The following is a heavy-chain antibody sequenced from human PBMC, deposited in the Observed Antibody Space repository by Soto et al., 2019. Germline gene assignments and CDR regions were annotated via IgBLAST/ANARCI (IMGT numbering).Heavy chain of an antibody. Sequence: GGSLRLSCATSDFNFRNYWMNWVRQAPGKGLEWVANIKPDGSATYYVDSVKGRFTISRDNVRNSVSLQMNSLRVEDTAVYFCFGGNGGPQWGQGTLVTV. CDR3: FGGNGGPQ. V-gene: IGHV3-7*03. D-gene: IGHD3-16*01. J-gene: IGHJ4*02. CDR2: IKPDGSAT. CDR1: DFNFRNYW.